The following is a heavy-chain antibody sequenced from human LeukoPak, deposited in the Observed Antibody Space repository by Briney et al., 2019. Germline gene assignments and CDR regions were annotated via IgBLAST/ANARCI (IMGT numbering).Heavy chain of an antibody. Sequence: PSETLSLSGTGPAGSISSYCGNWIRNPPVMVLETIGDIYYSGSTNYHPSLKSRVTILVDTSKNQFSLRLSSVTAADTAVYYCARTSRTGEPEYFQHWGQGTLVTVSS. J-gene: IGHJ1*01. V-gene: IGHV4-59*08. CDR1: AGSISSYC. CDR3: ARTSRTGEPEYFQH. CDR2: IYYSGST. D-gene: IGHD2-8*02.